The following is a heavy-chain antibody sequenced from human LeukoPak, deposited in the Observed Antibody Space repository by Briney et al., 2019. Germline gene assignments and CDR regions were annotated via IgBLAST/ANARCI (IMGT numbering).Heavy chain of an antibody. D-gene: IGHD3-10*01. V-gene: IGHV4-59*01. J-gene: IGHJ4*02. Sequence: SETLSLTCTVSGGSISTYYWSWIRQPPGKGLEWIGYIYHSGSTNYSPSLKSRVTISVDTSKNQFSLKLSSVTAADTAVYYCASGGSFGYFDYWGQGTLVTVSS. CDR1: GGSISTYY. CDR2: IYHSGST. CDR3: ASGGSFGYFDY.